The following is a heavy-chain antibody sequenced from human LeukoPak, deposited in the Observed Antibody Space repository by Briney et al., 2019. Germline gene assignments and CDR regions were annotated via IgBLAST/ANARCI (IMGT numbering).Heavy chain of an antibody. CDR1: GGSVSRSTYF. J-gene: IGHJ4*02. CDR2: IYYSGGT. CDR3: VGVATAGTAYFDY. Sequence: SETLSLTCTVSGGSVSRSTYFWAWIRQPPGKGLEWIGSIYYSGGTYYNPSLKSRVTVSVDTSKNHFSLKLTSVTAADTAVYYCVGVATAGTAYFDYWGQGNLLTVSS. D-gene: IGHD6-13*01. V-gene: IGHV4-39*02.